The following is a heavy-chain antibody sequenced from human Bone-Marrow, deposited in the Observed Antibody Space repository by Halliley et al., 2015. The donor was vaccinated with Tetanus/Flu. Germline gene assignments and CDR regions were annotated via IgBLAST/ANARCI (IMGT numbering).Heavy chain of an antibody. CDR1: GGSIGGYI. CDR3: ARSGDSAGYYEIGK. Sequence: TLSLTCTVSGGSIGGYIWSWIRQPPGKGLEWVGYMYYGEFTNYNPSLKSRLTLSGDTSKNHLSLRLTSVTAADTAVYYCARSGDSAGYYEIGKWGQGALVTVSS. CDR2: MYYGEFT. J-gene: IGHJ4*02. D-gene: IGHD3-22*01. V-gene: IGHV4-59*01.